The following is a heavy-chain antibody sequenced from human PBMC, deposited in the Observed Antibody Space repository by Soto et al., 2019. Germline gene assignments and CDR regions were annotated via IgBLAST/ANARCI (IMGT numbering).Heavy chain of an antibody. CDR3: ICREDYGAHMWYDP. V-gene: IGHV3-21*05. CDR2: ISGSGSYT. CDR1: GFTVSSYG. Sequence: GGSLRLSCAASGFTVSSYGMHWVRQAPGKGLEWISYISGSGSYTNYADSLYSVKGRFTISRDNVKNTLYLQMNSLRAEDTAVYYCICREDYGAHMWYDPWGQGTLVTVSS. J-gene: IGHJ5*02. D-gene: IGHD4-17*01.